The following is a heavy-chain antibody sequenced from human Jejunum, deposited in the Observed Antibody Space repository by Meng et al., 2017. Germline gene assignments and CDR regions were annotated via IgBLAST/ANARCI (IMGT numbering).Heavy chain of an antibody. D-gene: IGHD1-1*01. V-gene: IGHV3-23*01. CDR1: GFTFSSYA. Sequence: GGSLRLSCAASGFTFSSYAMSWVRQAPGKGLEWVSHISGSAGITQYTDSVKGRFTISRDNSNNILYLNMNSLRAEDTAVYYCAKGTITPPGTGWGYYCDYWGQGTLVTVSS. CDR2: ISGSAGIT. CDR3: AKGTITPPGTGWGYYCDY. J-gene: IGHJ4*02.